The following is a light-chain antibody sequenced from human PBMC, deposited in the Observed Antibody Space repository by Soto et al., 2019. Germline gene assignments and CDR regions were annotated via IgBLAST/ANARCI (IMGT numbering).Light chain of an antibody. CDR3: NSYTSSSTYV. CDR2: DVT. J-gene: IGLJ1*01. Sequence: SVLTQPASVSGSPGQSITISCTGTSSDVGGFNYVSWYQQHPGKAPKLMIYDVTNQPSGVSYRFSGSKSGNTASLTISGLQAEDEADYYCNSYTSSSTYVFGTGTKVTVL. CDR1: SSDVGGFNY. V-gene: IGLV2-14*03.